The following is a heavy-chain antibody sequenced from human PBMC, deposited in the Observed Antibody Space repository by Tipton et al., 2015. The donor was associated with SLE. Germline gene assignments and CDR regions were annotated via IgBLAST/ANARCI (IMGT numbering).Heavy chain of an antibody. J-gene: IGHJ4*02. D-gene: IGHD1-20*01. V-gene: IGHV4-61*02. CDR2: IYTSGST. CDR1: GGSISSGGYY. CDR3: ATDVTGLGFDY. Sequence: TLSLTCTVSGGSISSGGYYWSWIRQPAGKGLEWIGRIYTSGSTNYNPSLKSRVTISVDTSKNQFSLKLSSVTAADTAVYYCATDVTGLGFDYWGQGTLVTVSS.